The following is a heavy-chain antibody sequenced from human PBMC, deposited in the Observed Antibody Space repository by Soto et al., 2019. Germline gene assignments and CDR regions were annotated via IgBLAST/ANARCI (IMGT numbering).Heavy chain of an antibody. Sequence: ASVKVSCKASGGTFSSYAISWVRQAPGQGLEWMGGIIPIFGTANYAQKFQGRVTITADESTSTAYMELSSLRSEDTAVYYCASKNVPGNGEYYYYYYGMDVWGQGTTVTVSS. CDR1: GGTFSSYA. CDR3: ASKNVPGNGEYYYYYYGMDV. D-gene: IGHD2-8*01. V-gene: IGHV1-69*13. J-gene: IGHJ6*02. CDR2: IIPIFGTA.